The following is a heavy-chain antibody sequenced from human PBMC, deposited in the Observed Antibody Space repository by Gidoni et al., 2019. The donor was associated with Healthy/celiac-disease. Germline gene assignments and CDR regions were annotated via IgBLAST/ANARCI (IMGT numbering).Heavy chain of an antibody. D-gene: IGHD6-19*01. J-gene: IGHJ5*02. Sequence: EVQLVQSGAEVKKPGESLKISCKGSGYIFTSYWIGWVRQMTGKGLEWMGIIYPCDSDTRYSPSFQGQVTISADKSISTAYLQWSSLKASDTAMYYCARRSDSSGWYSVFDPWGQGTLVTVSS. CDR3: ARRSDSSGWYSVFDP. CDR2: IYPCDSDT. CDR1: GYIFTSYW. V-gene: IGHV5-51*01.